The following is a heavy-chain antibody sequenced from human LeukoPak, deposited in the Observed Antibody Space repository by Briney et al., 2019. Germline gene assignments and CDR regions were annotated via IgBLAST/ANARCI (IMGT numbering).Heavy chain of an antibody. CDR1: GDSVSSNTAA. Sequence: SQTLSLTCAISGDSVSSNTAAWNWIRQSPSRGLEWLGRTYYRSKWYNDYAVSVRSRITINPDTSKNQFSLQLNSVTPEDTAVYYCARDSWIQLWLNIYGLAGCGQRSTVTVSS. CDR3: ARDSWIQLWLNIYGLAG. J-gene: IGHJ6*02. CDR2: TYYRSKWYN. D-gene: IGHD5-18*01. V-gene: IGHV6-1*01.